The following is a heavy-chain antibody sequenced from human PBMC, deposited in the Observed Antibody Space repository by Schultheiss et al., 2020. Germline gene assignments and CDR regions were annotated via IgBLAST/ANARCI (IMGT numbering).Heavy chain of an antibody. CDR2: IYHSGST. Sequence: SATLSLTCAVSGGSIRSSNWWSWVRQPPGKGLEWIGEIYHSGSTNYNPSLKSRITISVDKSKNQFSLKLSSVTAADTAVYYFARDLRGYYYGSGSNYYYGMDVWGQGTTVTGYS. D-gene: IGHD3-10*01. J-gene: IGHJ6*02. CDR1: GGSIRSSNW. V-gene: IGHV4-4*02. CDR3: ARDLRGYYYGSGSNYYYGMDV.